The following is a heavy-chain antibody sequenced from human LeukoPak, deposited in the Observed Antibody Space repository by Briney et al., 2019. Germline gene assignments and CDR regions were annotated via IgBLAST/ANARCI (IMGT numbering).Heavy chain of an antibody. D-gene: IGHD3-10*01. J-gene: IGHJ4*02. Sequence: GGSLRLSCAASGFTFSSYPMNWVRQAPGKGLEWVSSISSRSDYIYYADPVKGRFTISRDDAKNSLYLQMNSLRAEDTAVYYCARLPELPGFGDYWGPGTLVTVSS. CDR2: ISSRSDYI. CDR3: ARLPELPGFGDY. CDR1: GFTFSSYP. V-gene: IGHV3-21*01.